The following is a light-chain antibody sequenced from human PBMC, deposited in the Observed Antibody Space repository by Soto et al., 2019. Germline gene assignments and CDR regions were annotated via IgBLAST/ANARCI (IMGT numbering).Light chain of an antibody. V-gene: IGKV1-39*01. CDR1: QTIRNF. CDR2: AAS. Sequence: DIHLTQSPSSLSSSVGDRVTITCRASQTIRNFLNWYQHKPGKAPKLLIYAASTLQSGVPSRFDGSGSGTDVALAISSLQPEDFATYFCQQSSTTQWTVGQGTKVDIK. J-gene: IGKJ1*01. CDR3: QQSSTTQWT.